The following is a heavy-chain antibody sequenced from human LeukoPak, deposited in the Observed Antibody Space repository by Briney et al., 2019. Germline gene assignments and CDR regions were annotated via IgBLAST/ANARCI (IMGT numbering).Heavy chain of an antibody. CDR1: GGSFSGYY. J-gene: IGHJ6*02. D-gene: IGHD3-3*01. CDR3: ARLYDFWSPYGMDV. CDR2: IYYSGST. V-gene: IGHV4-34*01. Sequence: SETLSLTCAVYGGSFSGYYWSWIRQPPGKGLEWIGSIYYSGSTYYNPSLKSRVTISVDTSKNQFSLKLSSVTAADTAVYYCARLYDFWSPYGMDVWGQGTTVTVSS.